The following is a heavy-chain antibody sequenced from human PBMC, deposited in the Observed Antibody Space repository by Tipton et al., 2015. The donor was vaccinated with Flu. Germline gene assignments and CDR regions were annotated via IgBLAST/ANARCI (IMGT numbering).Heavy chain of an antibody. Sequence: QLVQSGAEVKKPGSSVKVSCKASGGTFSSYAISWVRQAPGQGLEWVGGIIPIFGTANYAQKFQGRVTITADESTSTAYMELSSLRSEDPAVYYWASPPRHYPLQYYGMDVWGQGTTVTVSS. CDR2: IIPIFGTA. V-gene: IGHV1-69*01. CDR1: GGTFSSYA. CDR3: ASPPRHYPLQYYGMDV. J-gene: IGHJ6*02. D-gene: IGHD1-26*01.